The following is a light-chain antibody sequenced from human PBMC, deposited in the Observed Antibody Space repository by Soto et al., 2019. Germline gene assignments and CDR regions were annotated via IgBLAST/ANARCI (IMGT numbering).Light chain of an antibody. CDR2: KAS. CDR3: QQVNVYPST. J-gene: IGKJ4*01. Sequence: DIQMTQSPSTLSGSVGDRFTITCRASQTISSWLAWYQQKPGKAPKLLIYKASTLKSGVPSRFSGSGSGTEFTLTISSLQPEDFATYYCQQVNVYPSTFGGGTKVDIK. V-gene: IGKV1-5*03. CDR1: QTISSW.